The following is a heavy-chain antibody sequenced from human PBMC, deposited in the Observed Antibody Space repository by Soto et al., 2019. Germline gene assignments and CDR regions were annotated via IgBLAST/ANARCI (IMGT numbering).Heavy chain of an antibody. D-gene: IGHD3-10*01. Sequence: LRLSCAPSGFTFSNYAMFWVRQAPGKGLEWVSTIFAGGGSTYYADSVKGRFTISRDNSKNTLFLQMNSLRAEDTAVYFCAKDLIRGDGYIDFDYWGQGTLVTVSS. CDR2: IFAGGGST. V-gene: IGHV3-23*01. CDR3: AKDLIRGDGYIDFDY. J-gene: IGHJ4*02. CDR1: GFTFSNYA.